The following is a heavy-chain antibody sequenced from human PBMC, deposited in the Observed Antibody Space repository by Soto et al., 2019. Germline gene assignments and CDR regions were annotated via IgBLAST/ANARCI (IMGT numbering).Heavy chain of an antibody. CDR2: ILTGGDT. CDR1: GFAVSSSY. V-gene: IGHV3-53*01. D-gene: IGHD3-16*01. J-gene: IGHJ4*02. CDR3: ARGHWRLGESYYFDY. Sequence: EVQLVESGGALIQPGGSLRLSCAASGFAVSSSYMSWVRQAPGMGLEWVSVILTGGDTHYADSVKGRFTVSRDNTQNTVYLQMNNLSDEDTATYYCARGHWRLGESYYFDYWGQGTLVTVSS.